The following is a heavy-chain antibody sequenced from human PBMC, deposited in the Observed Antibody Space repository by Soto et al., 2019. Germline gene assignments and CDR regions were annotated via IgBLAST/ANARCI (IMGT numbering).Heavy chain of an antibody. CDR3: ARVELYYDILTGYYPYYYYGMDV. V-gene: IGHV4-61*01. CDR2: IYYSGST. J-gene: IGHJ6*02. Sequence: SETLSLTCTVSGGSVSSGSYYWSWIRQPPGKGLEWIGYIYYSGSTNYNPSLKSRVTISVDTSKNQFSLKLSSVTAADTAAYYCARVELYYDILTGYYPYYYYGMDVWGQGTTVTVSS. D-gene: IGHD3-9*01. CDR1: GGSVSSGSYY.